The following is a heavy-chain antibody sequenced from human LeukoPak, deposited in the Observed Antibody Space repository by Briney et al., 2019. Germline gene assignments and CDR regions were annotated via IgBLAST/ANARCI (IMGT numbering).Heavy chain of an antibody. CDR1: GGSISNGDHY. V-gene: IGHV4-34*01. Sequence: PSETLPLTCTVSGGSISNGDHYWSWIRQPPGKGLEWIGEINHSGSTNYNPSLKSRVTISVDTSKNQFSLKLSSVTAADTAVYYCARGGRYSSGWYADYFDYWGQGTLVTVSS. CDR2: INHSGST. CDR3: ARGGRYSSGWYADYFDY. J-gene: IGHJ4*02. D-gene: IGHD6-19*01.